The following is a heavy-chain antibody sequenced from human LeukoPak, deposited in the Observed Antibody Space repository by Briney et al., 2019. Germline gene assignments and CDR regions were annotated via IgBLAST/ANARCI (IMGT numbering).Heavy chain of an antibody. CDR3: ARTSRHFYGSGSNLTPWPADMDV. J-gene: IGHJ6*02. V-gene: IGHV4-59*01. Sequence: SETLSLTCTVSGGSINGYYWTWIRQPPGKGLEWIGYIYYSGSTHYNPSLNSRVTISMDTSKNHFSLKLSSVTAADTAIYYCARTSRHFYGSGSNLTPWPADMDVWGQGTKVTVSS. D-gene: IGHD3-10*01. CDR2: IYYSGST. CDR1: GGSINGYY.